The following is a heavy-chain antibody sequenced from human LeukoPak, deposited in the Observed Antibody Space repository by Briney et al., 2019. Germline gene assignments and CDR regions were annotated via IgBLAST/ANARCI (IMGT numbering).Heavy chain of an antibody. CDR2: INPNSGGT. CDR3: ARGRYYYDSSGYYYVGGPYDY. Sequence: ASVKVSCKASGYTFTSNALGWVRQAPGQGLEWMGWINPNSGGTNYAQKFQGRVTMTRDTSISTAYMELSSLRSEDTAVYYCARGRYYYDSSGYYYVGGPYDYWGQGTLVTVSS. CDR1: GYTFTSNA. D-gene: IGHD3-22*01. J-gene: IGHJ4*02. V-gene: IGHV1-2*02.